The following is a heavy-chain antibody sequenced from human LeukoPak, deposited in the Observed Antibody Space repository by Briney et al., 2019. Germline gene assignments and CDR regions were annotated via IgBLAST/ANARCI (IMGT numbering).Heavy chain of an antibody. CDR1: GYTFPSYF. J-gene: IGHJ4*02. CDR2: MNPNSGYT. D-gene: IGHD3-22*01. V-gene: IGHV1-8*01. CDR3: ARVGHYYESNF. Sequence: ASVKVSCKASGYTFPSYFMHWVRQATGQGLEWMGWMNPNSGYTGYAQNFQGRVAMTRNTSISTAYMELSSLRSEDTAVYYCARVGHYYESNFWGQGTLVTVSS.